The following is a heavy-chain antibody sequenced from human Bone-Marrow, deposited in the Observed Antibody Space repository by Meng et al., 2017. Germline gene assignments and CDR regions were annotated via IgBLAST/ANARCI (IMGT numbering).Heavy chain of an antibody. J-gene: IGHJ4*02. CDR2: INPKSGDT. Sequence: VQRVQSGAGVKKPGAPVKVSCKASGYTFPDYWLHWVRRAPGQGLEWMGRINPKSGDTHYAQRFQGRVTMTGDTSISTAYMELSGLRSDDTAMYYCARDEDISAAGKLFGDYWGQGTLVTVSS. CDR3: ARDEDISAAGKLFGDY. V-gene: IGHV1-2*06. D-gene: IGHD6-13*01. CDR1: GYTFPDYW.